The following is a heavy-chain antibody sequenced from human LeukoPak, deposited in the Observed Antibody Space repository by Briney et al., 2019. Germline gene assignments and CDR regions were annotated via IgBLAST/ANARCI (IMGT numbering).Heavy chain of an antibody. D-gene: IGHD3-9*01. CDR3: AREYDILTGYFGYYYYGMDV. V-gene: IGHV3-11*01. CDR1: GFTFSDYY. CDR2: ISSSGSTI. J-gene: IGHJ6*02. Sequence: GGSLRLSCAASGFTFSDYYMSWIRQAPGKGLEWVSYISSSGSTIYYADSVKGRFTISRDNAKNSLYLQTNSLRAEDTAVYYCAREYDILTGYFGYYYYGMDVWGQGTTVTVSS.